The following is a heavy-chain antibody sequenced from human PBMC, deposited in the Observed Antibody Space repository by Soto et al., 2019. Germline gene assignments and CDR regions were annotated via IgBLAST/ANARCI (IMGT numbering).Heavy chain of an antibody. CDR2: IYNSGST. CDR3: ARDETFGIHYFDY. CDR1: GDSITSVSYY. J-gene: IGHJ4*02. V-gene: IGHV4-61*01. D-gene: IGHD3-16*01. Sequence: SETLSLTCTLSGDSITSVSYYWSWLPQLPGKGLEWIGYIYNSGSTNYDPSLKRIVTISVDTSKNQISLKLRSVTAADTAVYYCARDETFGIHYFDYWGQGSLVTVSS.